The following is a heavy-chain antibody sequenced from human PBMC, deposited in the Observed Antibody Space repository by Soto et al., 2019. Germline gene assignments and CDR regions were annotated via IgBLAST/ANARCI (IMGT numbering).Heavy chain of an antibody. CDR3: ARRNRMAPAGKFYYYGMAV. CDR1: GGSISSKSFY. J-gene: IGHJ6*04. V-gene: IGHV4-39*01. CDR2: IDYSGNT. D-gene: IGHD6-13*01. Sequence: QLQLQESGPGLVKPSETLSLSCTVSGGSISSKSFYWGWIRQPPGKGLEWIGSIDYSGNTYYNASLKSRVTLSVDTSKNQLSRRLTSVTAADTGVYYCARRNRMAPAGKFYYYGMAVWGKGTTVTVSS.